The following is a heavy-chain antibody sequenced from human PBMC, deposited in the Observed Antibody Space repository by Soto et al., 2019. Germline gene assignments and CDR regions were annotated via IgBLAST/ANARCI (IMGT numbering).Heavy chain of an antibody. Sequence: PGGSLRLSCAASGFTFSSYAMSWVRQAPGKGLEWVSAISGSGGSTYYADSVKGRFTISRDNSKNTLYLQMNSLRAEDTAVYYCAKREKNVFLMDGGSHNWFAPWGQGPLVTVSA. D-gene: IGHD3-3*01. CDR1: GFTFSSYA. J-gene: IGHJ5*02. CDR2: ISGSGGST. V-gene: IGHV3-23*01. CDR3: AKREKNVFLMDGGSHNWFAP.